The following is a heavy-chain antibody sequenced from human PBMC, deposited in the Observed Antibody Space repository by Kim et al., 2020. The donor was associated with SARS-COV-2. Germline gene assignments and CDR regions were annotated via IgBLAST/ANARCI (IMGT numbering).Heavy chain of an antibody. V-gene: IGHV3-33*01. CDR2: IWYDGSNK. J-gene: IGHJ6*02. CDR3: ARKSRTFDYYYGMDV. Sequence: GGSLRLSCAASGFTFSSYGMHWVRQAPGKGLEWVAVIWYDGSNKYYADSVKGRFTISRDNSKNTLYLQMNSLRAEDTAVYYCARKSRTFDYYYGMDVWGQGTTVTVSS. CDR1: GFTFSSYG. D-gene: IGHD2-8*01.